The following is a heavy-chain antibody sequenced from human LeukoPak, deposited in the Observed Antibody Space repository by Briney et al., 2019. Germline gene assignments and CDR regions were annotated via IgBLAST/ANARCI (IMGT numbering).Heavy chain of an antibody. Sequence: PGGSLRLSCAASGFTFSSYAMSWVRQAPGKGLEWVSAISGSGGSTYYADSVKGRFTISRDNSKNTLYLQMNSLRAEDTAVYYCANENSIAVAGILLPPFGHWGQGTLVTVSS. CDR2: ISGSGGST. J-gene: IGHJ5*02. CDR3: ANENSIAVAGILLPPFGH. CDR1: GFTFSSYA. V-gene: IGHV3-23*01. D-gene: IGHD6-19*01.